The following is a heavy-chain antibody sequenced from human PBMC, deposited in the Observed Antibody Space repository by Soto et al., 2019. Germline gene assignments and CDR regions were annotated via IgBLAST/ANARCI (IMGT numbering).Heavy chain of an antibody. CDR1: GFTFSSYS. CDR3: ARGRVGADDYGMDV. J-gene: IGHJ6*02. CDR2: ISSSSSYI. Sequence: SGFTFSSYSMNWVRQAPGKGLEWVSSISSSSSYIYYADSVKGRFTISRDNAKNSLYLQMNSLRAEDTALYYCARGRVGADDYGMDVWGQGTTVTVSS. V-gene: IGHV3-21*04. D-gene: IGHD1-26*01.